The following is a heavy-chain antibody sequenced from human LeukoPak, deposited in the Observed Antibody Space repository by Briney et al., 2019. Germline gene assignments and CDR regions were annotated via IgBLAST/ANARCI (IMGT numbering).Heavy chain of an antibody. Sequence: PGGSLRLSCAASGFTVSSNYMTWVRQAPGKGLEWVSVIYSGGSTYYADSVKGRFTVSRDNSKNTLYLQMNSLRAEDTAVYYCAREAPVAAGSDAFDIWGQGTMVTVSS. J-gene: IGHJ3*02. CDR2: IYSGGST. CDR3: AREAPVAAGSDAFDI. V-gene: IGHV3-53*01. CDR1: GFTVSSNY. D-gene: IGHD6-19*01.